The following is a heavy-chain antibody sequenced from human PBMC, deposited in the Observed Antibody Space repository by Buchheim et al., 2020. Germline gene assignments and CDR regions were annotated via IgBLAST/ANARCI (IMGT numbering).Heavy chain of an antibody. Sequence: EVQLVESGGGLVQPGGSLRLSCAASGFTFSSYSMNWVRQAPGKGLEGVSYISSSSSTIDYADSVKVRFTISRDEAKNSLSLQMNSLRDEDTAVYYCARDHDWAFDYWGQG. CDR2: ISSSSSTI. CDR3: ARDHDWAFDY. V-gene: IGHV3-48*02. D-gene: IGHD3-9*01. CDR1: GFTFSSYS. J-gene: IGHJ4*02.